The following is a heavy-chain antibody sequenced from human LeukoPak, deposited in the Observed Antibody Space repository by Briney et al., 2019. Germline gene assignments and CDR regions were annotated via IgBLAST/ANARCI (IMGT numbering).Heavy chain of an antibody. D-gene: IGHD6-19*01. CDR2: INPGGGST. Sequence: GASVKVSCKASGYTFTSYYMHWVRQAPGPGLEWMGIINPGGGSTSYAQKFQGRVTMTRDMSTSTVYMELSSLRSEDTAVYYCARSPGYIAVAIAEEYFQHWGQGTLVTVSS. CDR3: ARSPGYIAVAIAEEYFQH. CDR1: GYTFTSYY. J-gene: IGHJ1*01. V-gene: IGHV1-46*01.